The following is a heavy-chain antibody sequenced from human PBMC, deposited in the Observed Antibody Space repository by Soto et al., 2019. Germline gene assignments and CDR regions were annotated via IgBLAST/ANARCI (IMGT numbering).Heavy chain of an antibody. D-gene: IGHD3-22*01. CDR1: GGTFSSYA. V-gene: IGHV1-69*13. Sequence: ASVKVSCKASGGTFSSYAISWVRQAPGQGLEWMGGIIPIFGTANYAQKFQGRVTITAGESTSTAYMELSSLRSEDTAVYYCARDYYDSSGNATDDYWGPGTLVTVPS. CDR2: IIPIFGTA. J-gene: IGHJ4*02. CDR3: ARDYYDSSGNATDDY.